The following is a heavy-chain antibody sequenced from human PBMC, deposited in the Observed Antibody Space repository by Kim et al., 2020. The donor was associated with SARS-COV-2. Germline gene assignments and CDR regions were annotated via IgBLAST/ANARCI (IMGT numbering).Heavy chain of an antibody. CDR3: ARAEYSSSLGY. V-gene: IGHV4-34*01. D-gene: IGHD6-6*01. CDR2: N. Sequence: NNYTPSLKRRVTISGDTSKNQFSLELSSVTAADTAVYYCARAEYSSSLGYWGQGTLVTVSS. J-gene: IGHJ4*02.